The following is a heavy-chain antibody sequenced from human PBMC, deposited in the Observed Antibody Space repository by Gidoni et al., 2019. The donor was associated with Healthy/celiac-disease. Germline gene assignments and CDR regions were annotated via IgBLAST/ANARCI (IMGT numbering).Heavy chain of an antibody. CDR1: GFTFSSYA. J-gene: IGHJ4*02. V-gene: IGHV3-30-3*01. CDR3: ARDRGFGYYDSSGYSSRGVNY. Sequence: PASGFTFSSYAMHWVRQAPGKGLEWVAVISYDGSNKYYADSVKGRFTISRDNSKNTLYLQMNSLRAEDTAVYYCARDRGFGYYDSSGYSSRGVNYWGQGTLVTVSS. D-gene: IGHD3-22*01. CDR2: ISYDGSNK.